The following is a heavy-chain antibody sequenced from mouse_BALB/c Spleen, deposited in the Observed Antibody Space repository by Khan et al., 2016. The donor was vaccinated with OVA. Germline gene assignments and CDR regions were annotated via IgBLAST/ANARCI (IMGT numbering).Heavy chain of an antibody. CDR2: INYSGNT. J-gene: IGHJ3*01. CDR3: ARKDYYDYDPFPY. V-gene: IGHV3-2*02. CDR1: GYSITSEYA. D-gene: IGHD2-4*01. Sequence: EVQLVGSGPGLVKPSQSLSLTCTVTGYSITSEYAWNWIRQFPGDKLEWMGYINYSGNTRFNPSLKSRTSITRDTSKNQFFLQLNSVTTEDTATYYCARKDYYDYDPFPYWGQGTLVTVSA.